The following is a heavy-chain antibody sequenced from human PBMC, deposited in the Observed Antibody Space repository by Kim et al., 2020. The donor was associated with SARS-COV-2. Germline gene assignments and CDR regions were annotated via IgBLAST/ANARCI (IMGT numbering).Heavy chain of an antibody. V-gene: IGHV1-18*01. CDR2: NGDT. J-gene: IGHJ5*02. CDR3: AKEGLLDT. Sequence: NGDTNYAQKFQGRVTMTTDTSTTTAYMELRSLRSDDTAVYYCAKEGLLDTWGQGTLVTVSS.